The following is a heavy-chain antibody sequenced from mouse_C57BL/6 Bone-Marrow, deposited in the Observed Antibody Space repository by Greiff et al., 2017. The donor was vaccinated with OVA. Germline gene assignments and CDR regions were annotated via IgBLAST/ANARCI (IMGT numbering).Heavy chain of an antibody. CDR2: IHPNSGST. V-gene: IGHV1-64*01. J-gene: IGHJ3*01. D-gene: IGHD2-4*01. CDR1: GYTFTSYW. Sequence: QVQLQQPGAELVKPGASVKLSCKASGYTFTSYWMHWVKQRPGQGLEWIGMIHPNSGSTNYNEKFKSKATLTVDKSSSTAYIQLSSLTSEDSAVYYCAVYDYDWFAYWGQGTLVTVSA. CDR3: AVYDYDWFAY.